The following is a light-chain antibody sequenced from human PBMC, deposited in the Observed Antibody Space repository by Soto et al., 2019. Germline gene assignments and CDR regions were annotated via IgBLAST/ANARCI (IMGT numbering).Light chain of an antibody. Sequence: DIVMTQSPDSLALSLGERATINCKSSQNVLSSSNNKNYLAWYQHKPGQPPKLLTHWACTRETGVPDRFSSSGSATDLTLTIGSLQAEDVAVYYCKQYYTSPRITFGQGTRLEIK. CDR1: QNVLSSSNNKNY. V-gene: IGKV4-1*01. J-gene: IGKJ5*01. CDR3: KQYYTSPRIT. CDR2: WAC.